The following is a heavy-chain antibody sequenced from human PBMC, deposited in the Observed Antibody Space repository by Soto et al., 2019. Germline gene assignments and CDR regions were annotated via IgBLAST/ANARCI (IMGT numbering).Heavy chain of an antibody. J-gene: IGHJ5*02. CDR3: ARDAASKNDDSRSSSPHLQP. CDR1: VDYINSDYY. CDR2: IYYTGGT. Sequence: SETLSLTCTVSVDYINSDYYWSWIRQPPGEGLEWIGHIYYTGGTFENPSLKSRLTMSIDTSKNQFSLKLSSVTAADTAVYYCARDAASKNDDSRSSSPHLQPWGQATQVTVS. D-gene: IGHD3-22*01. V-gene: IGHV4-30-4*01.